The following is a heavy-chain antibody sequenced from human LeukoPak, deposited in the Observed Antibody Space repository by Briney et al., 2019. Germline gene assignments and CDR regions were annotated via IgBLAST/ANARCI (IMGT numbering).Heavy chain of an antibody. CDR3: AIMYDSSGYYFFY. CDR2: IYYSGST. Sequence: SETLSLTCTVSGGSINSYYWSWIRQPPGKGLEWIGSIYYSGSTYYNPSLKSRVTISVDTSKNQFSLKLSSVTAADTAVYYCAIMYDSSGYYFFYWGQGTLVTVSS. CDR1: GGSINSYY. D-gene: IGHD3-22*01. J-gene: IGHJ4*02. V-gene: IGHV4-59*12.